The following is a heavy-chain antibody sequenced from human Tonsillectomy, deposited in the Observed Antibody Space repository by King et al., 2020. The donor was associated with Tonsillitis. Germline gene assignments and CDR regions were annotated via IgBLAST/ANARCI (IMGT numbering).Heavy chain of an antibody. D-gene: IGHD3-10*01. V-gene: IGHV1-69*14. CDR2: IIPIFNTT. Sequence: QVQLVQSGAEVKKPGSSVKVSCKASGGTFSNYAVSWVRQAPGQGLEWMGGIIPIFNTTNYAQKFQGRVTITADKSTSTAYMELNSLRSEDTAVFFCARTRWEEVRGQFYCHMDVWGKGTTVTVSS. J-gene: IGHJ6*03. CDR3: ARTRWEEVRGQFYCHMDV. CDR1: GGTFSNYA.